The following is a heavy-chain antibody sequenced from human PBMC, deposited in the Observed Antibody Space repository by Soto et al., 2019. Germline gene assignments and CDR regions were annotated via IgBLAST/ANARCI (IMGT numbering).Heavy chain of an antibody. J-gene: IGHJ4*02. CDR3: ARDGLLFSGPYRPSRFDY. D-gene: IGHD3-16*02. Sequence: PGGSLRLSCAASGFKVSDHWMSWVRQAPGKGLEWVGNIKHDTSEAHYADSVKGRFTITRDNIKNFLFLQMNGLGSDDTASYYCARDGLLFSGPYRPSRFDYWGLGTLVTVSS. V-gene: IGHV3-7*03. CDR1: GFKVSDHW. CDR2: IKHDTSEA.